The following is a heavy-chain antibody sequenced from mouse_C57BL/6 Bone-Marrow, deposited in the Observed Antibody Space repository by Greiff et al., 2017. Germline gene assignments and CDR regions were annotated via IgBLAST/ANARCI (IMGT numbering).Heavy chain of an antibody. D-gene: IGHD2-4*01. CDR3: AAFYYDYDGGGLDYFDY. Sequence: EVQRVESGPELVKPGASVKISCKASGYSFTDYNMNWVKQSNGKSLEWIGVINPNYGTTSYNQKFKGKATLTVDQSSSTAYMQLNSLTSEDSAVYYCAAFYYDYDGGGLDYFDYWGQGTTLTVSS. J-gene: IGHJ2*01. V-gene: IGHV1-39*01. CDR2: INPNYGTT. CDR1: GYSFTDYN.